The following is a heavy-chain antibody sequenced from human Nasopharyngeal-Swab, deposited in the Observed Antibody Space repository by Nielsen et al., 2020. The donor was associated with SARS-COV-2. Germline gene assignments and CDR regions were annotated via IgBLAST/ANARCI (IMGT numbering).Heavy chain of an antibody. CDR3: ARDRSPSYYYDSSGHSDAFDI. V-gene: IGHV3-48*02. Sequence: GGSLRLSCAASGFTFGSYSMNWVRQAPGKGLEWLSFISSSSSTIYYADSVKGRFTISRDNAKNSLYLQMNSLRDEDTAVYYCARDRSPSYYYDSSGHSDAFDIWGQGAMATVSS. CDR1: GFTFGSYS. J-gene: IGHJ3*02. CDR2: ISSSSSTI. D-gene: IGHD3-22*01.